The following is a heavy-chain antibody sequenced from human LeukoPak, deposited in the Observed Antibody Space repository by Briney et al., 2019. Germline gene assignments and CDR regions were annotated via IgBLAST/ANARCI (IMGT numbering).Heavy chain of an antibody. J-gene: IGHJ4*02. D-gene: IGHD2-2*01. CDR1: GFTFSSYW. V-gene: IGHV3-7*03. Sequence: GGSLRLSCAASGFTFSSYWMSWVRQAPGKGLEWVANIKQGGSEKYYVDCVKGRFTISRDNAKNSLYLQMNSLRAEDTAVYYCVRHMSSSTSCYDYWGQGTPVTVSS. CDR3: VRHMSSSTSCYDY. CDR2: IKQGGSEK.